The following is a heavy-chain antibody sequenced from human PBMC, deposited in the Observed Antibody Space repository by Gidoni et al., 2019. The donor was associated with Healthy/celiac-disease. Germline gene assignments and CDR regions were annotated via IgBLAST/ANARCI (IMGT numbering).Heavy chain of an antibody. CDR2: IYTSGST. J-gene: IGHJ2*01. CDR3: ARGGDDSSGYYPEDSHWYFDL. V-gene: IGHV4-4*07. Sequence: QVQLQESGPGLVKPSETLSLTCTVSGGSISSYYWSWIRQPAGKGLAWIGRIYTSGSTNYNPSLKSRVTMSVDTSKNQFSLKLSSVTAADTAVYYCARGGDDSSGYYPEDSHWYFDLWGRGTLVTVSS. D-gene: IGHD3-22*01. CDR1: GGSISSYY.